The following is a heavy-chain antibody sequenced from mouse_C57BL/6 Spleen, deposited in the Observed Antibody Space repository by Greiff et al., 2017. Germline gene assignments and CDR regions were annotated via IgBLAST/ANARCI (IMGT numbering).Heavy chain of an antibody. CDR3: ARKVYGSSHWYFDV. V-gene: IGHV5-17*01. J-gene: IGHJ1*03. CDR1: GFTFSDYG. CDR2: ISSGSSTI. Sequence: EVKLQESGGGLVKPGGSLKLSCAASGFTFSDYGMHWVRQAPEKGLEWVAYISSGSSTIYYADTVKGRFTISRDNAKNTLFLQMTSLRSEDTAMYYCARKVYGSSHWYFDVWGTGTTVTVSS. D-gene: IGHD1-1*01.